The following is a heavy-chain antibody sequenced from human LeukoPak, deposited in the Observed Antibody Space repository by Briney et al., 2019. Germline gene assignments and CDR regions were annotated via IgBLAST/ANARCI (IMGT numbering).Heavy chain of an antibody. Sequence: GGSLRLSCAASGFTFSIYWMSWVRQAPGKGLEWVANINQDGSEKNYVDSVKGRFTISRDNAKNSVYLQMNSLRAEDTALYYCARDSTGYGYEEWYWGQGTLVTVSS. CDR1: GFTFSIYW. CDR2: INQDGSEK. J-gene: IGHJ4*02. D-gene: IGHD5-18*01. V-gene: IGHV3-7*01. CDR3: ARDSTGYGYEEWY.